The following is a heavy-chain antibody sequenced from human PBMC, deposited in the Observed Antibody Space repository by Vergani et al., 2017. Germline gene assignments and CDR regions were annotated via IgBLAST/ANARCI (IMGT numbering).Heavy chain of an antibody. CDR1: GFTFGYYA. J-gene: IGHJ3*02. Sequence: EVQLVESGGDLVQPGRSLRLSCTASGFTFGYYAMDWFRQAPGQGLEWVGGIRSKADGKATIYAASVKGRFTISRDDSKSIAYLQMNNLQIEDTAMYDCVRDQVTMLRGSDALDIWGQGTMVTVSS. V-gene: IGHV3-49*03. CDR2: IRSKADGKAT. CDR3: VRDQVTMLRGSDALDI. D-gene: IGHD3-10*01.